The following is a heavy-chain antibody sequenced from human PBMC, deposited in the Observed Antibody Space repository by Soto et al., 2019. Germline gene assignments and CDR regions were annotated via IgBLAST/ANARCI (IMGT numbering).Heavy chain of an antibody. CDR3: ARGRSLYSSPSRRRWFHP. CDR2: IIPIVGTA. V-gene: IGHV1-69*13. Sequence: SVKVSCKASGGTFSSYAISWVRQAPGQGLEWMGGIIPIVGTANYAQKFQGRVTITADESTSTAYMELSSLRSEDTAVYYCARGRSLYSSPSRRRWFHPCCPATFLTLS. J-gene: IGHJ5*02. CDR1: GGTFSSYA. D-gene: IGHD6-6*01.